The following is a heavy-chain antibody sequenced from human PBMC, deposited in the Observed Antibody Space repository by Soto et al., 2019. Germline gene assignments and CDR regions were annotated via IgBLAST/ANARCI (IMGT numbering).Heavy chain of an antibody. CDR1: RFTVNHYA. CDR2: VSGRGGST. Sequence: PGGSLRLCCTASRFTVNHYAMSWFRQAPGKGLEWVSAVSGRGGSTKYADSVKGRFIISRDNSNSTLYLQMDSLGGEDTAVYYCAKDSTVTTSLYFYYYGFDVWGQGTTVTVSS. V-gene: IGHV3-23*01. J-gene: IGHJ6*02. CDR3: AKDSTVTTSLYFYYYGFDV. D-gene: IGHD4-17*01.